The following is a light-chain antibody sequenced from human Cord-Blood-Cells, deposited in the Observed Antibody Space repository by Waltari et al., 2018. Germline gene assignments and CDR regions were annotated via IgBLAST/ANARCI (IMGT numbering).Light chain of an antibody. CDR2: AAS. J-gene: IGKJ4*01. CDR3: QQSYSTPLT. Sequence: DIQMTQSPSSRSASVGDRVTITCRANQSIISYLNWYQQKPGKAPKLLIYAASSLQSGVPSRFSSSGSGTDFTLTISSLQPEDFATYYCQQSYSTPLTFGGGTKVEIK. CDR1: QSIISY. V-gene: IGKV1-39*01.